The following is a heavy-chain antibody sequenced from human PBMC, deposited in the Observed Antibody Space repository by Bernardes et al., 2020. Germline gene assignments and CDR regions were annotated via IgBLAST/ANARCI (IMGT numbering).Heavy chain of an antibody. CDR2: INHSGST. CDR1: GGSFSGYY. Sequence: SETLSLTCAVYGGSFSGYYWSWIRQPPGKGLEWIGEINHSGSTNYNPSLKSQVTISVDTSKNQFSLKLSSVTAADTAVYYCARAREDIVVVVAATPKYFDYWGQGTLVTVSS. V-gene: IGHV4-34*01. CDR3: ARAREDIVVVVAATPKYFDY. J-gene: IGHJ4*02. D-gene: IGHD2-15*01.